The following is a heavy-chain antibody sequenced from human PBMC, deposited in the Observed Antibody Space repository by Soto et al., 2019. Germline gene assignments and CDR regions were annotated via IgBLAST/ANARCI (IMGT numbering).Heavy chain of an antibody. V-gene: IGHV1-3*01. CDR3: ARVYGSGGQPGGYYYYYMDV. Sequence: ASVKVSCKASGYTFTSYAMHWVRQAPGQRLEWMGWINAGNGNTKYSQKFQGRVTITRDKSAGTAYMGLSSLRSEDTAVYYCARVYGSGGQPGGYYYYYMDVWGKGTTVTVSS. CDR1: GYTFTSYA. J-gene: IGHJ6*03. D-gene: IGHD3-10*01. CDR2: INAGNGNT.